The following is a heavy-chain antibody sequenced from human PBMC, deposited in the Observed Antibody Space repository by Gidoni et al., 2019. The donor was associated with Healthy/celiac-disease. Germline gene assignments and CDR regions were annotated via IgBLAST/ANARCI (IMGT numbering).Heavy chain of an antibody. J-gene: IGHJ4*02. CDR2: ISGSGGST. Sequence: EVQLLESGGGLVQPGGSLRLSCAASGFTFSSYAMSWVRQAPGKGLEWVSAISGSGGSTYYADSVKGRFTISRDNSKNTLYLQMNSLRAEDTAVYYCAKDSSIVGATTQVLDYWGQGTLVTVSS. CDR3: AKDSSIVGATTQVLDY. V-gene: IGHV3-23*01. D-gene: IGHD1-26*01. CDR1: GFTFSSYA.